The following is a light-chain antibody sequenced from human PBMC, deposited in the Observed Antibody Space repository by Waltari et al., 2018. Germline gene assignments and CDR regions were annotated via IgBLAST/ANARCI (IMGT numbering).Light chain of an antibody. CDR1: TSDLGGYNY. J-gene: IGLJ3*02. V-gene: IGLV2-14*03. CDR3: CSFTSSSTWV. Sequence: QSALTQSASVSGSLGQSITMSCTGTTSDLGGYNYVSWYQQHPGKAPKLTLYDVTSRPPGVSNRFSGSKSGNTASLTISGLQAEDEADYYCCSFTSSSTWVFGGGTKLTVL. CDR2: DVT.